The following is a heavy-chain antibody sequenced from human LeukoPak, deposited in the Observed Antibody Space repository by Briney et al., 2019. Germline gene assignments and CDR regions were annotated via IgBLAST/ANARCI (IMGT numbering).Heavy chain of an antibody. D-gene: IGHD2-2*01. CDR1: GITFRNYW. Sequence: PGESLRLSCAASGITFRNYWMSWVRQAPGKWLEWVAFIKEDGSDKHYVDSVKGRFTISRDNAQNSLYLQMNSVRAEDTAVYFCHQPVTLPAWGQGTLVTVSS. J-gene: IGHJ5*02. V-gene: IGHV3-7*01. CDR3: HQPVTLPA. CDR2: IKEDGSDK.